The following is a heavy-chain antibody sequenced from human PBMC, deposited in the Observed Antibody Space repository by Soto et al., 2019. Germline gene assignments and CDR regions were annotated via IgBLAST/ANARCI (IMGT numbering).Heavy chain of an antibody. D-gene: IGHD3-22*01. J-gene: IGHJ5*02. CDR3: ARDYYYDSRSSSVNWFDP. Sequence: GGSLRLSCVASEFTFSKYWMHWVRQAPGKGLVWVSRINMDGTKTAYADSVKGRFTVSRDNANNTLYPQMNSLGVEDTAVYYCARDYYYDSRSSSVNWFDPWGQGTLVTVSS. CDR1: EFTFSKYW. V-gene: IGHV3-74*01. CDR2: INMDGTKT.